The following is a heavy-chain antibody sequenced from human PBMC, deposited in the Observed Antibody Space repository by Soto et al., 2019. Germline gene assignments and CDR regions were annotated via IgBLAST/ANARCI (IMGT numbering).Heavy chain of an antibody. V-gene: IGHV3-21*01. Sequence: PGGSLRLSCAASGFTFRSYSINWVRQAPGKGLEWVSSISSSSSYIYYADSVKGRFTISRDNAKNSLYLQMNSLRAEDTAVYYCARDLLTSSYGMDVWGQGTTVTVSS. D-gene: IGHD3-9*01. CDR3: ARDLLTSSYGMDV. CDR1: GFTFRSYS. CDR2: ISSSSSYI. J-gene: IGHJ6*02.